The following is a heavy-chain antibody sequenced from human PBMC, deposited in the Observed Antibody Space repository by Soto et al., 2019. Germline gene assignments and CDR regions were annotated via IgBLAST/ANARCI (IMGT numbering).Heavy chain of an antibody. J-gene: IGHJ5*02. CDR3: IRDPYGST. Sequence: GGSLRLSCAASGFTVSNAWMSWVRQAPGKGLEWVGRIKTTSDGGTIHYAAPVKGRFTISRDDSKDTLFLQMNSLKIEDTALYYCIRDPYGSTWGQGTLVTVSS. D-gene: IGHD3-10*01. CDR1: GFTVSNAW. V-gene: IGHV3-15*01. CDR2: IKTTSDGGTI.